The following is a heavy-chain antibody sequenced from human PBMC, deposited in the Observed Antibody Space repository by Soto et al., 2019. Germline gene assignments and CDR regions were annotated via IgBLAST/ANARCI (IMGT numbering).Heavy chain of an antibody. D-gene: IGHD3-3*01. J-gene: IGHJ6*02. CDR2: IIPLFGTT. CDR3: ARGDTIFESSERYYHYGLDV. V-gene: IGHV1-69*06. Sequence: QVKLVQSRAEVKKPGSSVRVSCKASEGTFNSYVVSWVRQAPGQGLQWMGGIIPLFGTTNYAHQLEGRVTITADTSTTTAYMELSGLRPRDTAVYYCARGDTIFESSERYYHYGLDVWGQGTTVIVSS. CDR1: EGTFNSYV.